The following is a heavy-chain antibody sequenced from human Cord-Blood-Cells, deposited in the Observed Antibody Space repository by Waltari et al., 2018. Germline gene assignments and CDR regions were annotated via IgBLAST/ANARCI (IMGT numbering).Heavy chain of an antibody. CDR2: IHYSGST. V-gene: IGHV4-31*03. Sequence: QVQLQESGPGLVKPSKTLSLTCTVSGGSISSGGYYWSWIRPHPGKGLEWIGYIHYSGSTYYNPALKMRVTIAVDTSKKQFSLNLSSVTASDTAVYYCARDGAYYYGSGSYYNYFDYWGQGTLVTVSS. CDR3: ARDGAYYYGSGSYYNYFDY. D-gene: IGHD3-10*01. J-gene: IGHJ4*02. CDR1: GGSISSGGYY.